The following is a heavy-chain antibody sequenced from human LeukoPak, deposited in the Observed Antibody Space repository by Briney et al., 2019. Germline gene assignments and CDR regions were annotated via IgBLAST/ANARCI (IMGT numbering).Heavy chain of an antibody. CDR3: AGVLGTPGP. Sequence: SETLSLTCAINGASFTSAYWNWIRQPPGKGLEWIGEINHDGTTSYNPSLKSRVTISVDMSKNRFSLNLTSMTAADTAVYYCAGVLGTPGPWGPGTLVTASS. D-gene: IGHD2-15*01. CDR1: GASFTSAY. CDR2: INHDGTT. J-gene: IGHJ5*02. V-gene: IGHV4-34*01.